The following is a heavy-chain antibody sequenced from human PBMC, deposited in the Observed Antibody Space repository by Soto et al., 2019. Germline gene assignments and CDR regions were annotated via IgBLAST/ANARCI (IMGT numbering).Heavy chain of an antibody. Sequence: EVQLLESGGGLVQPGGSLRLSCAASGFTFSSYAMTWVRQAPGKGLEWVSAIRGSGGSTYYADSVKGRFTISRDNSKNTLYLQMNSLRAEDTAVYYCANSQARDGYDGSIFDYWGQGTQVTVSS. CDR3: ANSQARDGYDGSIFDY. CDR1: GFTFSSYA. CDR2: IRGSGGST. D-gene: IGHD5-12*01. J-gene: IGHJ4*02. V-gene: IGHV3-23*01.